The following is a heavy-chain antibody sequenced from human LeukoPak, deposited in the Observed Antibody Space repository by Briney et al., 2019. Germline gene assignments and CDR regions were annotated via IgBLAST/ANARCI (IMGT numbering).Heavy chain of an antibody. Sequence: GGSLRLSCAASGFTFSSYSMNWLRQAPGKGLEWVSSISSSSNYIYYADSVKGRFTISRDNAKNSLYLQMNSLRAEDTAVYYCARDNYDYGDYGSYYGMDVWGQGTTVSVSS. V-gene: IGHV3-21*01. CDR2: ISSSSNYI. J-gene: IGHJ6*02. CDR3: ARDNYDYGDYGSYYGMDV. CDR1: GFTFSSYS. D-gene: IGHD4-17*01.